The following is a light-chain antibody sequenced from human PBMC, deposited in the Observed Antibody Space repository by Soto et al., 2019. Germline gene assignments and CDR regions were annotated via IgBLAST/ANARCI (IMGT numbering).Light chain of an antibody. CDR1: QTVSSSS. V-gene: IGKV3-20*01. CDR3: QQYGSSPRT. Sequence: EIVLTQSPGTLSLSPGERATVSCRASQTVSSSSLAWYQQKPGQAPRLLIFGASTRAAGFPDRFSGSGSGTDFTLTISRLEPEDFAVYYCQQYGSSPRTFGQGTKVDIK. CDR2: GAS. J-gene: IGKJ1*01.